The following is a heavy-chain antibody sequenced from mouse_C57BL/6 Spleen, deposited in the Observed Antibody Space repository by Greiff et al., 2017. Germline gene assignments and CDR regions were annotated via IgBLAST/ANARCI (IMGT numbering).Heavy chain of an antibody. CDR1: GFTFSSYG. J-gene: IGHJ2*01. Sequence: EVMLVESGGDLVKPGGSLKLSCAASGFTFSSYGMSWVRQTPDKRLEWVATISSGGSYTYYPDSVKGRFTISRDNAKNTLYLQMSSLKSEDTAMYYCARWDYYGSLYYFDYWGQGTTLTVSS. V-gene: IGHV5-6*01. CDR3: ARWDYYGSLYYFDY. CDR2: ISSGGSYT. D-gene: IGHD1-1*01.